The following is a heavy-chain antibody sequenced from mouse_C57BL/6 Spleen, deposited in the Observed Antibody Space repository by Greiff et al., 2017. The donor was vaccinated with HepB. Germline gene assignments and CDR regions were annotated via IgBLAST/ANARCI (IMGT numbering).Heavy chain of an antibody. CDR1: GITFSDYG. V-gene: IGHV5-17*01. CDR2: ISSGSSTI. D-gene: IGHD3-2*02. Sequence: EVQGVESGGGLVKPGGSLKLSCAASGITFSDYGMHWVRQAPEKGLEWVAYISSGSSTIYYADTVKGRFTISRDNAKNTLFLQMTSLRSEDTAMYYCARPGSSGPNYYAMDYWGQGTSVTVSS. CDR3: ARPGSSGPNYYAMDY. J-gene: IGHJ4*01.